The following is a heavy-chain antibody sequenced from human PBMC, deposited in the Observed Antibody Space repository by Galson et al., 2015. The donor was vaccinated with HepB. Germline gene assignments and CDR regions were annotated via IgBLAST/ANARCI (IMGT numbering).Heavy chain of an antibody. CDR3: ARRRKDFYDSSGLDY. V-gene: IGHV3-21*01. J-gene: IGHJ4*02. D-gene: IGHD3-22*01. CDR1: GFTFSSYS. Sequence: SLRLSCAASGFTFSSYSMNWVRQAPGKGLEWVSSISSSSSYIYYADSVKGRFTISRDNAKNSLYLQMNSLRAEDTAVYYCARRRKDFYDSSGLDYWGQGTLVTVSS. CDR2: ISSSSSYI.